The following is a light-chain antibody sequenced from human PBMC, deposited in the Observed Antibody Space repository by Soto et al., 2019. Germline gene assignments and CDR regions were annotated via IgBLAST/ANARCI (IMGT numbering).Light chain of an antibody. V-gene: IGKV3-20*01. J-gene: IGKJ1*01. CDR3: QQYNNWPPRT. Sequence: EIVLTQSPGTLSLSPGERATLSCRAIQSVSNNYLAWYQQKPGQAPRLLIYGASSRATGIPDRFSGSGSGTDFTLTISRLEPEDFAVYYCQQYNNWPPRTFGQGTKVDIK. CDR2: GAS. CDR1: QSVSNNY.